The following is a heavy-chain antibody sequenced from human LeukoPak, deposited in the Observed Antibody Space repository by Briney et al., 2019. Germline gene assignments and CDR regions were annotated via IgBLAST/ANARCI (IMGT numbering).Heavy chain of an antibody. D-gene: IGHD3-16*01. CDR1: GFMFGSYA. V-gene: IGHV3-23*01. J-gene: IGHJ4*02. CDR2: FSGSSGNT. Sequence: GGSLRLSCAASGFMFGSYAMSWVRQAPGKGLEWVSSFSGSSGNTYYADSVKGRFTISRDNSKNTLYLQMNSLRAEDTAVYYCAKDRPYYDYVWGSSLYFDYWGQGTLVTVSS. CDR3: AKDRPYYDYVWGSSLYFDY.